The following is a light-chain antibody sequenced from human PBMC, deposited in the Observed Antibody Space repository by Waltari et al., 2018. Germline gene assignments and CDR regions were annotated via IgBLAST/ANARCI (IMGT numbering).Light chain of an antibody. Sequence: SYVLTQPPSVSVAPGKTARITWGGNNIGSKSVHWYQQKPGQAPVLVVYDDSDRPSGIPERFSGSNSGNTATLTISRVEAGDEADYYCQVWDTSSNLHVVFGGGAKLTVL. J-gene: IGLJ2*01. CDR1: NIGSKS. CDR3: QVWDTSSNLHVV. CDR2: DDS. V-gene: IGLV3-21*03.